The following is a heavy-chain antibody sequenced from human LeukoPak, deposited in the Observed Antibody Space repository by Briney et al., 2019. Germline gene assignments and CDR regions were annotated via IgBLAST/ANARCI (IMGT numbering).Heavy chain of an antibody. J-gene: IGHJ3*02. CDR2: ISASGGST. CDR3: AKGLSPYCSGGSCYSDAFDI. Sequence: GGSLRLSCAASGFTFSTYAMSWVRQAPGKGLEWVSTISASGGSTYYADSVKGRFTISRDNSKNTLSLQMNSLRAEDTAVYYCAKGLSPYCSGGSCYSDAFDIWGQGTMVTVSS. D-gene: IGHD2-15*01. V-gene: IGHV3-23*01. CDR1: GFTFSTYA.